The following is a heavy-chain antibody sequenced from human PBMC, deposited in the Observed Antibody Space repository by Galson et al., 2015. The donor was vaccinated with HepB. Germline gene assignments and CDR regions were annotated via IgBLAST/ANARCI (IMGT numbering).Heavy chain of an antibody. CDR3: ARDVIAARADYYMDV. Sequence: SLRLSCAASGFTVSRNYMSWVRQAPGKGLEWVSVIYSGGSTYYADSVKGRFTISRDNSKNTLYLQMNSLRAEDTAVYYCARDVIAARADYYMDVWGKGTTVTVSS. J-gene: IGHJ6*03. CDR2: IYSGGST. CDR1: GFTVSRNY. D-gene: IGHD6-6*01. V-gene: IGHV3-53*01.